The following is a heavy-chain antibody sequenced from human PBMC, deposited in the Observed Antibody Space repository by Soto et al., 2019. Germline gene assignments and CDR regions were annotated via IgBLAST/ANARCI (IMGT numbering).Heavy chain of an antibody. Sequence: PGGSLRRSCAASEFTFSNYEMNWVRQAPGKGLEWVSSISTSGRTIYYAASVKGRFTISRDNAKSSVYLQMNNLRAEDTAVSYCAREDRMGNYYYGMDVWGQGTTVTVSS. V-gene: IGHV3-48*03. J-gene: IGHJ6*01. CDR1: EFTFSNYE. CDR2: ISTSGRTI. D-gene: IGHD2-15*01. CDR3: AREDRMGNYYYGMDV.